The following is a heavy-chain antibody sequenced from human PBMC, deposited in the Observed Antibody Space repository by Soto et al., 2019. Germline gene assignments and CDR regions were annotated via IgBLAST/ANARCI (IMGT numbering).Heavy chain of an antibody. D-gene: IGHD5-18*01. CDR3: ARAAGYSFGPDY. CDR1: GFNFRSYA. J-gene: IGHJ4*02. Sequence: QVQLVESGGGVVQPGRSLRLSCAASGFNFRSYAVHWVRQAPGKGLQWVAGISFDGSKIHYADSVKGRFTVSRDNSKNTVSLHMNSLRAEDTAVYYCARAAGYSFGPDYWGQGTLLTVSS. CDR2: ISFDGSKI. V-gene: IGHV3-30-3*01.